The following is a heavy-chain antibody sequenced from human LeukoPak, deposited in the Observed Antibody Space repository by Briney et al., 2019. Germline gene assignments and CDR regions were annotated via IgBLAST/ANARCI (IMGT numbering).Heavy chain of an antibody. CDR1: GFTFSSYG. Sequence: GGSLRLSCAASGFTFSSYGMHWVRQAPGKGLEWVAVISYDGSNKYYADSVKGRFTISRDNSKNTLYLQMNSLRAEDTAVYYCAKSGYNYYDSSGYADYWGQGTLVTVSS. CDR3: AKSGYNYYDSSGYADY. CDR2: ISYDGSNK. V-gene: IGHV3-30*18. D-gene: IGHD3-22*01. J-gene: IGHJ4*02.